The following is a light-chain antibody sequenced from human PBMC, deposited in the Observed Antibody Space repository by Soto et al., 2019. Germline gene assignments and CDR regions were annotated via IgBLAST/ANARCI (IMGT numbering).Light chain of an antibody. J-gene: IGKJ3*01. CDR2: GAS. V-gene: IGKV3-20*01. CDR3: QQYGSSPRT. Sequence: EIVVTKSPGTLYLSPGERATLSCRASQSVSSSYLAWYQQKPGQAPRLLIYGASSRATGIPDRFSGSGSGTDFTLTIIRLEPEDFAVYYCQQYGSSPRTFGPGTKVDIK. CDR1: QSVSSSY.